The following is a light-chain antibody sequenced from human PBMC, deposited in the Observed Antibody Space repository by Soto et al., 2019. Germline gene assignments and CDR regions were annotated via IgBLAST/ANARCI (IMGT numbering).Light chain of an antibody. CDR3: HQYASSPQT. V-gene: IGKV3-20*01. CDR2: GPS. J-gene: IGKJ1*01. CDR1: QSVAKNY. Sequence: ENVLTQSPGTLSLSPGERATLSCRASQSVAKNYLAWYQQEPGQAPRLLVYGPSNRATGIPDRFSGSGSATDFTLTISRLEPEDFAVYYCHQYASSPQTFGQGTKVEVQ.